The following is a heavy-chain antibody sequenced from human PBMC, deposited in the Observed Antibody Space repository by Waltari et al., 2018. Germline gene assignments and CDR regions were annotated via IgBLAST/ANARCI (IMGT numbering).Heavy chain of an antibody. CDR3: AKGGGSWAFFDS. Sequence: EVHLLESGGGLIQPGGSLRLSCAASGFNFGDFSMAWVRQSPGKGLECAATINYKTHDPYYAESVKGRFTLSRDNSANSLFLQMTDLRGDDTALYYCAKGGGSWAFFDSWGQGTLVAVSS. CDR2: INYKTHDP. D-gene: IGHD1-26*01. J-gene: IGHJ4*02. V-gene: IGHV3-23*01. CDR1: GFNFGDFS.